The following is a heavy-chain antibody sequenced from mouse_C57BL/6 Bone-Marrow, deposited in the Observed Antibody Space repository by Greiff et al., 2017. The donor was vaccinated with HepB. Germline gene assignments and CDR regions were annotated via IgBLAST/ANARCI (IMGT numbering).Heavy chain of an antibody. V-gene: IGHV1-64*01. CDR1: GYTFTSYW. Sequence: VQLQQPGAELVKPGASVKLSCKASGYTFTSYWMHWVKQRPGQGLEWIGMIHPNSGSTNYNEKFKSKATLTVDKSSSTAYMQLSSLTSEDSAVYYCARTGDWDDYFDYWGQGTTLTVSS. CDR2: IHPNSGST. J-gene: IGHJ2*01. D-gene: IGHD4-1*01. CDR3: ARTGDWDDYFDY.